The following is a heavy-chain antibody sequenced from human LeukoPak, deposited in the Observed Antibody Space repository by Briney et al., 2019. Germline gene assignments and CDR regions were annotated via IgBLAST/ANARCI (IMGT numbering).Heavy chain of an antibody. Sequence: GGSLRLSCAASEFTFSRYWMSWVRQAPGKRLEWVANIKTDGSEKYYVDSLKGRFIISRDNAKNSLYLQMNSLRAEDTAVYYCARDWDGSGWPIDYWGQGTLVTVSS. D-gene: IGHD6-19*01. CDR2: IKTDGSEK. CDR1: EFTFSRYW. J-gene: IGHJ4*02. V-gene: IGHV3-7*05. CDR3: ARDWDGSGWPIDY.